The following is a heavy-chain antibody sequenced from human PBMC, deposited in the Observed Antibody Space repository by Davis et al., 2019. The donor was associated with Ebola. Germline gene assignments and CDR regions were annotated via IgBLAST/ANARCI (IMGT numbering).Heavy chain of an antibody. J-gene: IGHJ6*02. CDR2: INHSGST. D-gene: IGHD3-10*01. Sequence: ESLKISCAASGFTFSSYAMSWVRQAPGKGLEWIGEINHSGSTNYNPSLKSRVTISVDTSKNQFSLKLSSVTAADTAVYYCARARLLFMDVWGQGTTVTVSS. CDR3: ARARLLFMDV. V-gene: IGHV4-34*01. CDR1: GFTFSSYA.